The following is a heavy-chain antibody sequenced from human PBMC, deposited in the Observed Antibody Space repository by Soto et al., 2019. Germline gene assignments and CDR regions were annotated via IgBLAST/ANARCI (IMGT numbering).Heavy chain of an antibody. D-gene: IGHD3-22*01. J-gene: IGHJ4*02. CDR3: AKDSGYDSTD. Sequence: EVPLLESGRGLVQPGGSLRLSCEASGSTFSSYDMSWIRQAPGKGLEWISGLSGSGGRTTFADSVKGRFTISRDNSKNTLYLEMNSLRVEDTAVYYCAKDSGYDSTDWGQGTLVTVSS. CDR1: GSTFSSYD. V-gene: IGHV3-23*01. CDR2: LSGSGGRT.